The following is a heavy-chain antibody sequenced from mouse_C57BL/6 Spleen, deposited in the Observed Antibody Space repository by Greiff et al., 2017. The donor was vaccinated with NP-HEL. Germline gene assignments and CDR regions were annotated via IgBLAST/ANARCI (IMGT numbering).Heavy chain of an antibody. Sequence: VQLQQSGAELVRPGASVKLSCTASGFNIKDDYMHWVKQRPEQGLEWIGWIDPENGDTEYASKFQGKATITADTSSNTAYLQLSSLTSEDTAVYYCTTATVVATDYWVQGTTLTVSS. CDR2: IDPENGDT. CDR3: TTATVVATDY. V-gene: IGHV14-4*01. J-gene: IGHJ2*01. D-gene: IGHD1-1*01. CDR1: GFNIKDDY.